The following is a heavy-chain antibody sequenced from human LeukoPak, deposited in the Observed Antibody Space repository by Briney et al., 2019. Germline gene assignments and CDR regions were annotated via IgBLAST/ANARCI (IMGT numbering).Heavy chain of an antibody. V-gene: IGHV3-74*01. CDR3: ARDTDYYDSSGYYRYYYYYYGMDV. CDR2: INSDGSST. CDR1: GFTFSSYW. D-gene: IGHD3-22*01. Sequence: GGSLRLSCAASGFTFSSYWMHWVRHAPGKGLVWVSRINSDGSSTSYADSVKGRFTISRDNAKNTLYLQMNSLRAEDTAVYYCARDTDYYDSSGYYRYYYYYYGMDVWGQGTTVTVSS. J-gene: IGHJ6*02.